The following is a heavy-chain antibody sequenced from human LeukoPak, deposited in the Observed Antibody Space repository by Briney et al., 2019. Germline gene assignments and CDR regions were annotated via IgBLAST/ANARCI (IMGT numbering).Heavy chain of an antibody. CDR1: GYTFTGYY. CDR2: INPNSGGT. Sequence: GASVKVSCKASGYTFTGYYMHWVRQAPGQGLEWMGWINPNSGGTNYAQKFQGRVTMTRDTSISTAYMELSRLRSDDTAVYYCARAPFSYCGGDCYSEDNWFDPWGQGTLVTVSS. CDR3: ARAPFSYCGGDCYSEDNWFDP. J-gene: IGHJ5*02. D-gene: IGHD2-21*02. V-gene: IGHV1-2*02.